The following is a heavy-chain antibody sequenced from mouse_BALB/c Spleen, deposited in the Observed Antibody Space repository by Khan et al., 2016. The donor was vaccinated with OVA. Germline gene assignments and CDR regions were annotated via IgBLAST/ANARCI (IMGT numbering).Heavy chain of an antibody. CDR1: GYSFTDYN. CDR3: ALIYHYGSGFDY. CDR2: IDPYNGGT. J-gene: IGHJ2*01. D-gene: IGHD1-1*01. V-gene: IGHV1S135*01. Sequence: EVQLQQSGPELVKPGASVKVSCKASGYSFTDYNMFWVKQSLGKSLEWIGYIDPYNGGTNYNQKFMGKATLIVDKSSSTAFMHLNSLTSEDSAVYYCALIYHYGSGFDYWGQGTTLTVSS.